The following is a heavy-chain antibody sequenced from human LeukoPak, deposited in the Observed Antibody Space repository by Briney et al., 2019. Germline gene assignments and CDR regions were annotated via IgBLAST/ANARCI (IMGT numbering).Heavy chain of an antibody. D-gene: IGHD6-19*01. Sequence: PGGSLRLSCAASGFTVSSSYMSWVRQAPGKGLEWVSIIYGGGGTYYADSVTGRFTISRDNSKNTLYLQMNCLKADDTAVYYCAREADYYGMDVWGQGTTVTVSS. V-gene: IGHV3-53*01. J-gene: IGHJ6*02. CDR1: GFTVSSSY. CDR2: IYGGGGT. CDR3: AREADYYGMDV.